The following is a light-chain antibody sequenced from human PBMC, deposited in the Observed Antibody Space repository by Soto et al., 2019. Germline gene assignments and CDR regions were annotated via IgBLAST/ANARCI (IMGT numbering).Light chain of an antibody. CDR1: SSNIGGGYD. J-gene: IGLJ2*01. V-gene: IGLV1-40*01. CDR2: GNT. CDR3: QSYDSTLRGV. Sequence: QSVLTQPPSVSGAPGQRVTISCTGNSSNIGGGYDVHWYQHLPGTAPKLLIYGNTNRPSGVPERFSGSKSGTSASLAITGLQAEDEADYYCQSYDSTLRGVFGGGTKVTVL.